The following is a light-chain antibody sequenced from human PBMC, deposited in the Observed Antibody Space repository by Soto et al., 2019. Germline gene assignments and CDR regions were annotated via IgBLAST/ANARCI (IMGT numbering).Light chain of an antibody. V-gene: IGKV3-20*01. CDR1: QSVSSKS. CDR3: QQYDNSHVT. CDR2: DAS. Sequence: ELVLAQSPCTLSLSPGESATLSCRASQSVSSKSLAWYQQKPGQAPRLLIYDASRRATGIPDRFSAGASRIAFTFTISRLEPEDFAVYYCQQYDNSHVTFGHGTKVEVK. J-gene: IGKJ2*01.